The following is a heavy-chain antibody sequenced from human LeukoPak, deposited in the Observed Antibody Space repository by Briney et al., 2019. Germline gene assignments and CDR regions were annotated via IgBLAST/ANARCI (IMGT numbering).Heavy chain of an antibody. CDR3: ARDRVRFLEWSHNHDAFDI. V-gene: IGHV3-23*01. CDR2: XXGSGGST. J-gene: IGHJ3*02. Sequence: LXLXXAAXXFTFXSXXMSWVRXAPGXXLXXXXXXXGSGGSTYYADSVKGRFTISRDNAKNSLYLQMNSLRAEDTAVYYCARDRVRFLEWSHNHDAFDIWGPGTMVTVSS. CDR1: XFTFXSXX. D-gene: IGHD3-3*01.